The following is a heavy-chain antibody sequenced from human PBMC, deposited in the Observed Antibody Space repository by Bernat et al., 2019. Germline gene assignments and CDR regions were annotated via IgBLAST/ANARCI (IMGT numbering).Heavy chain of an antibody. Sequence: QVQLVESGGGVVQPGRSLRLSCAASGFTFSSYAMHWVRQAPGKGLEWVAVISYDGSNKYYADSVKGRFTISRDNSKNTLYLQMNSLRPEDTAVYYCARGNSGSYYTPCVYWGQGTLVTVSS. CDR1: GFTFSSYA. V-gene: IGHV3-30-3*01. J-gene: IGHJ4*02. CDR2: ISYDGSNK. D-gene: IGHD1-26*01. CDR3: ARGNSGSYYTPCVY.